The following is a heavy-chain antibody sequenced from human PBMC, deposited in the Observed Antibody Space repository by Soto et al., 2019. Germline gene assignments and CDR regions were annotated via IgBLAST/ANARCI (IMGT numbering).Heavy chain of an antibody. Sequence: QVQLQESGPGLVKPSGTLSLTCAVSGGSISSSDWWSWVRQPPGKGLEWIGEVSHSGDTNYNPSLKSRVTISVDTSKNQFSLKLSSVTAADTAVYYWARVSGPYSEYLQHWGQGTLVTVSS. CDR3: ARVSGPYSEYLQH. J-gene: IGHJ1*01. CDR2: VSHSGDT. V-gene: IGHV4-4*02. D-gene: IGHD2-15*01. CDR1: GGSISSSDW.